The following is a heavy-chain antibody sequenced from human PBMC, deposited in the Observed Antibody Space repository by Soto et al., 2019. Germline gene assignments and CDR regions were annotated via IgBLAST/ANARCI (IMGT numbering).Heavy chain of an antibody. D-gene: IGHD3-22*01. J-gene: IGHJ4*02. Sequence: ASVKVSCKASGYTFTSYGISWVRQAPGQGLEWMGWISAYNGNTNYAQKLQGRVTMTTDTSTSTAYMELRSLRSDDTAVYYCARDFPYDSSGMAPFDYWGQGTLVTVS. CDR3: ARDFPYDSSGMAPFDY. CDR1: GYTFTSYG. CDR2: ISAYNGNT. V-gene: IGHV1-18*01.